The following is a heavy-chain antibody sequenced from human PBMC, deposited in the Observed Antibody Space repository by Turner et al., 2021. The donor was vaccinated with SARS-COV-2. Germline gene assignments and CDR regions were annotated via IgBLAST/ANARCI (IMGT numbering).Heavy chain of an antibody. D-gene: IGHD4-17*01. CDR1: GFTFSRYV. V-gene: IGHV3-30*18. Sequence: VQMVESGGGVVQAGGSLRLYCSASGFTFSRYVMPWVRQAPGKGLEWVAVISYDGSNEYHADSAKGRFTISRDNSKHTLYLQMNSLRAEDTAVHYCSKEGEWDDYGNAFDYWGQGTLVTVSS. CDR2: ISYDGSNE. J-gene: IGHJ4*02. CDR3: SKEGEWDDYGNAFDY.